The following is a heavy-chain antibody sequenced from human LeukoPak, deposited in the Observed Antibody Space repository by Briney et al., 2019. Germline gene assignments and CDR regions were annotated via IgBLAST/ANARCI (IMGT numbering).Heavy chain of an antibody. CDR2: ISSSGSTI. CDR1: GFTFSDYY. J-gene: IGHJ3*02. Sequence: PGGSLRLSCAASGFTFSDYYMGWIRQAPGKGLEWVSYISSSGSTIYYADSVKGRFTISRDNAKNSLYLQMNSLRAEDTAVYYCARDQNYDFWSGDHPHAFDIWGQGTMVTVSS. D-gene: IGHD3-3*01. V-gene: IGHV3-11*04. CDR3: ARDQNYDFWSGDHPHAFDI.